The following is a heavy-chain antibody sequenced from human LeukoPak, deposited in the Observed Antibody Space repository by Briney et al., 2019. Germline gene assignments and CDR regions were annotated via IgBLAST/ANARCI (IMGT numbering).Heavy chain of an antibody. CDR1: GFTFSSYA. CDR3: AKDHSVLLWFGELSETAFDY. Sequence: GGSLRLSCAASGFTFSSYAMSWVRQAPGKGLEWVSAISGSGGSTYYADSVKGRFTISRDNSKNTLYLQMNSLRAEDTAVYYCAKDHSVLLWFGELSETAFDYWGQEPWSPSPQ. CDR2: ISGSGGST. D-gene: IGHD3-10*01. V-gene: IGHV3-23*01. J-gene: IGHJ4*01.